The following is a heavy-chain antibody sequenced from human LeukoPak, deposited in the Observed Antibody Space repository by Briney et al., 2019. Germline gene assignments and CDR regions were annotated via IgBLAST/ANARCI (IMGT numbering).Heavy chain of an antibody. CDR3: AKDYVSGDGYWDFDY. D-gene: IGHD5-24*01. Sequence: GGSLRLSCAASGFTFSSYSMNWVRQAPGKGLEWVSYISSSSSTIYYADSVKGRFTISRDNSKNTVDLQMNSLRVEDTAVYYCAKDYVSGDGYWDFDYWGQGTLVTVSS. CDR2: ISSSSSTI. J-gene: IGHJ4*02. CDR1: GFTFSSYS. V-gene: IGHV3-48*01.